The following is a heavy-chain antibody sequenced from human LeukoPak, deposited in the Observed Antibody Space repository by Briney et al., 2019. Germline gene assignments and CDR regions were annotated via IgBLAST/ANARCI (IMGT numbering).Heavy chain of an antibody. D-gene: IGHD3-22*01. J-gene: IGHJ2*01. Sequence: PSETLSLTCAVSGGSISSGGYSWSWIRQPPGKGLEWIGYIYHSGSTYYNPSLKSRVTISVDRSKNQFSLKLSSVTAADTAVYYCAREGYYDSSGPRGDWYFDLWGRGTLVTVSS. CDR1: GGSISSGGYS. CDR3: AREGYYDSSGPRGDWYFDL. CDR2: IYHSGST. V-gene: IGHV4-30-2*01.